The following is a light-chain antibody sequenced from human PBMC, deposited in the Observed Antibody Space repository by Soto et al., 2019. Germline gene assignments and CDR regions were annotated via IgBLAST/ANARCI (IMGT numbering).Light chain of an antibody. V-gene: IGKV3D-20*02. CDR2: GVF. CDR3: QQRNYWQVT. J-gene: IGKJ5*01. CDR1: QTGDSQY. Sequence: EMILTQSPDTLSLSPGERATLSCRASQTGDSQYLAWYQQRPGQAPRLLIRGVFIRIAGIPDRFSGSGSETDFTLTISSLEPEDFAIYYCQQRNYWQVTFGQGTRLEIK.